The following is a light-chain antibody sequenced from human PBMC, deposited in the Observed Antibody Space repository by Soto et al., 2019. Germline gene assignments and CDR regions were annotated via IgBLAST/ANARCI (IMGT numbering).Light chain of an antibody. V-gene: IGKV4-1*01. J-gene: IGKJ4*01. CDR3: QQYYVIPVT. CDR1: QSVLYNSNNKNY. CDR2: WAS. Sequence: DIVMTQSPDSLAVSLGERATINCKSSQSVLYNSNNKNYLAWYQKKPGQPPKLLFYWASARESGVPDRFNGSGSGTDFTLTSSSLQAEDLAIYHCQQYYVIPVTFGGGTKVEIK.